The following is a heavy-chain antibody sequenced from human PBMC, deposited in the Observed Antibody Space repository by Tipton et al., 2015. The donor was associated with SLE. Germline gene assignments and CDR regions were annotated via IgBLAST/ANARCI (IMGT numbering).Heavy chain of an antibody. V-gene: IGHV4-34*01. CDR1: GESFSGYY. CDR3: ARGGADYYDSSGSTFDY. D-gene: IGHD3-22*01. CDR2: INHSGST. Sequence: LRLSCAVYGESFSGYYWSWIRQPPGKGLEWIGEINHSGSTNYNPSLKSRVTISVDTSKNQFSLKLSSVTAADTAVYYYARGGADYYDSSGSTFDYWGQGTLVTVSS. J-gene: IGHJ4*02.